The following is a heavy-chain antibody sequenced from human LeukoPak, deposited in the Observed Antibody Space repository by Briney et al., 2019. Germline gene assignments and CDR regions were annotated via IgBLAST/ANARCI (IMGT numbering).Heavy chain of an antibody. CDR1: GASISDYY. CDR2: IYTSGST. V-gene: IGHV4-4*07. J-gene: IGHJ1*01. Sequence: SETLSLTCTVSGASISDYYWSWIRQPAGKGLEWIGRIYTSGSTYYNPSLQSRVTMSRDTSKSQLSLKLTSVTAADTAVYYCAREASSYYDSSGYCYGEYFQHWGQGTLVTVSS. CDR3: AREASSYYDSSGYCYGEYFQH. D-gene: IGHD3-22*01.